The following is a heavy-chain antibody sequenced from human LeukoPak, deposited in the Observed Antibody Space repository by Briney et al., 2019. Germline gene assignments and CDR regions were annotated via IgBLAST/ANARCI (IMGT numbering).Heavy chain of an antibody. CDR3: AKDLSYDNRWDAFDI. D-gene: IGHD3-22*01. CDR2: ISGSGGST. J-gene: IGHJ3*02. V-gene: IGHV3-23*01. CDR1: GFTFSSYA. Sequence: PGGSLRLSCEASGFTFSSYAMSWVRQAPGKGLERVSAISGSGGSTYYADSVKGRFTISRDNSKNTLYLQMNSLRAEDTAVYYCAKDLSYDNRWDAFDIWGQGTMVTVSS.